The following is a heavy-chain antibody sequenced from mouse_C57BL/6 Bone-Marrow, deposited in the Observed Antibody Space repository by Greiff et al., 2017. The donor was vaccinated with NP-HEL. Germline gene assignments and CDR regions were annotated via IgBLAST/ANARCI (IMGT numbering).Heavy chain of an antibody. J-gene: IGHJ4*01. CDR3: ARSGGSYYYGSSYVNAMDY. CDR2: IYPRGGYT. Sequence: QVQLQQSGAELVRPGTSVKMSCKASGYTFTNYWIGWAKQRPGHGLEWIGDIYPRGGYTNYNEKFKGKATLTADKSSSTAYMQFSSLTSEDSAIYYCARSGGSYYYGSSYVNAMDYWGQGTSVTVSS. CDR1: GYTFTNYW. D-gene: IGHD1-1*01. V-gene: IGHV1-63*01.